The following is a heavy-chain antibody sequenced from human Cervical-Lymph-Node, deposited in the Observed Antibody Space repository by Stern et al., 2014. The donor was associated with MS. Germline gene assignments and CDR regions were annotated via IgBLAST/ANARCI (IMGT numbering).Heavy chain of an antibody. CDR1: GFTIDDSA. V-gene: IGHV3-9*01. D-gene: IGHD3-16*02. Sequence: VQLEESGGGSVQPCRALRLTCTGSGFTIDDSAKHWVWVAPGPGQEWVSGISWNSNNIGDADSVRGRFTISRDNAKNSLYLQMNGLRPEDTALYYCAKDISERHYYFDSWGEGTLVTVSS. J-gene: IGHJ4*02. CDR3: AKDISERHYYFDS. CDR2: ISWNSNNI.